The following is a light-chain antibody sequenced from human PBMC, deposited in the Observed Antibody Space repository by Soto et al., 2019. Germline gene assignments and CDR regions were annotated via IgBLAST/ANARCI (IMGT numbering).Light chain of an antibody. CDR2: GAS. Sequence: EILLTQSPDTLSLSPGERATLSCRAAQSVGTRLAWYQHKTGQAPRLLTSGASSRATGIPDRFTGSGSETSFTLTISRLEPEDFALYYCQHYQSGHPITFGQGTRLEIK. V-gene: IGKV3-20*01. CDR1: QSVGTR. J-gene: IGKJ5*01. CDR3: QHYQSGHPIT.